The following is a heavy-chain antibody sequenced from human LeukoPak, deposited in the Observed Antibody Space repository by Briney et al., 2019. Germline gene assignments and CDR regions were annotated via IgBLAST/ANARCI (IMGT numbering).Heavy chain of an antibody. Sequence: ASVKVSCKASGYTFTGYYMHWVRQAPGQGLEWMGWINPNSGDRHYAQKFQGRVTMTRGTSISTAYMELSRLTSDDTAVYYCASGGAAFDYWGQGTLVTVSS. CDR1: GYTFTGYY. J-gene: IGHJ4*02. V-gene: IGHV1-2*02. CDR2: INPNSGDR. CDR3: ASGGAAFDY. D-gene: IGHD3-16*01.